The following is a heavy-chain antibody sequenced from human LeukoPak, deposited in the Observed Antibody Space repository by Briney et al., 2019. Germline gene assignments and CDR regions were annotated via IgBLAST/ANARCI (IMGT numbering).Heavy chain of an antibody. CDR3: ARDSGYDGGDY. J-gene: IGHJ4*02. CDR1: GFTFRSYS. V-gene: IGHV3-21*01. Sequence: GGSLRLSCAASGFTFRSYSMNWVRQAPGKGLEWVSSISSSSSYIYYADSVKGRFTISRDNAKNSLYLQMNSLRAEDTAVYYCARDSGYDGGDYWGQGTLVTVSS. CDR2: ISSSSSYI. D-gene: IGHD5-12*01.